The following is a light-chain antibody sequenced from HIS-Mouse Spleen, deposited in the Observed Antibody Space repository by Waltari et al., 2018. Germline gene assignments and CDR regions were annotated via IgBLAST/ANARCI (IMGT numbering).Light chain of an antibody. J-gene: IGLJ2*01. CDR3: YSTDSSGNHRV. CDR2: EDS. Sequence: SYELTQPPSVSVSPGQTARIPCSGAALPKKYAYWYQQTSGQAPVLVIYEDSKRPSGIPERFSGSSSGTMATLTISGAQVEDEADYYCYSTDSSGNHRVFGGGTKLTVL. CDR1: ALPKKY. V-gene: IGLV3-10*01.